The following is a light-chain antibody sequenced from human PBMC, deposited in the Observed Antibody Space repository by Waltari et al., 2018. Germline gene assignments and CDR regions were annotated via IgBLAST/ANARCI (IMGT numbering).Light chain of an antibody. CDR2: TLA. J-gene: IGKJ2*01. V-gene: IGKV2-40*01. CDR1: QSLLSSDDGYTY. Sequence: EIVMTQTPLSLSVTPGEPASISCRSSQSLLSSDDGYTYLDWILQKPGQSPQLLIYTLADRASRVPDRFSGTGSGSNFSLEISRVEAEDVGIYYCMQRLEFPYTFGQGTRLDMK. CDR3: MQRLEFPYT.